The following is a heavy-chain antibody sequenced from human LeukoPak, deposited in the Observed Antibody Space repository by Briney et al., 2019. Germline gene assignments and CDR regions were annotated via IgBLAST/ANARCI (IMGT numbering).Heavy chain of an antibody. CDR1: GGSISSGGYY. CDR3: ARVPGTEKRLERLSDRGFDY. Sequence: SETLSLTCTVSGGSISSGGYYWSWIRQHPGKGLEWIGYIYYSGSTYYNPSLKSRVTISVDTSKNQFSLKLSSVTAADTAVYYCARVPGTEKRLERLSDRGFDYWGQGTLVTVSS. D-gene: IGHD3-3*01. J-gene: IGHJ4*02. CDR2: IYYSGST. V-gene: IGHV4-31*03.